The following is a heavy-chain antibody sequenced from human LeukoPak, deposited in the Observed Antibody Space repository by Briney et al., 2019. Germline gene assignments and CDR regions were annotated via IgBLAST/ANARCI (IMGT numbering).Heavy chain of an antibody. J-gene: IGHJ4*02. CDR3: ARYEGGTMFDS. CDR2: ANSRGDA. V-gene: IGHV4-39*01. D-gene: IGHD1-26*01. CDR1: GASVSSRGLY. Sequence: PSETLSLTCTVSGASVSSRGLYWGWIRQPPGKGLEWIGSANSRGDAYYNPSLKSRVSMSVDTSKNQFSLKLTSVTAAETAVYYCARYEGGTMFDSWGQGTLVTVSS.